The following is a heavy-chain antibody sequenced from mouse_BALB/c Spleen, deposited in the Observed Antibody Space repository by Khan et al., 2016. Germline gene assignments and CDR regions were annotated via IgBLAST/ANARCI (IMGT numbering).Heavy chain of an antibody. J-gene: IGHJ2*01. V-gene: IGHV10-1*02. CDR1: GFTFNTYA. Sequence: EVQLVESGGGLVQPKGSLKLSCAATGFTFNTYAMNWVRQAPGKGLEWVARIRSKSNNYATYYADSVKDRFTISRDDSQSMLYLQMNNLKTEDTAMYYCVRPYSHEGFDYWGQGTTLTVSS. CDR3: VRPYSHEGFDY. CDR2: IRSKSNNYAT. D-gene: IGHD2-10*01.